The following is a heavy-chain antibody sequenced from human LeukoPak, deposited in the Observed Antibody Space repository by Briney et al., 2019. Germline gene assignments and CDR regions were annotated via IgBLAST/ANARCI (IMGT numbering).Heavy chain of an antibody. D-gene: IGHD5-12*01. CDR1: RGSFSGYY. CDR3: ARGRLVAEYFLDY. J-gene: IGHJ4*02. CDR2: INHNGNT. Sequence: PSETLSLTCAVYRGSFSGYYWSWIRQPPGRGPEWIGEINHNGNTNYNPSLMGRVSISADTSNNQFSLKVSSLTAADTAVYFCARGRLVAEYFLDYWGQGTLVTVSS. V-gene: IGHV4-34*01.